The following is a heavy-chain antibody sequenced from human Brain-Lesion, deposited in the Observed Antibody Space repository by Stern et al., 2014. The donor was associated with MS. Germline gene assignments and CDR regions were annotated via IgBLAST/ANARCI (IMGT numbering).Heavy chain of an antibody. J-gene: IGHJ6*02. V-gene: IGHV4-61*02. Sequence: VQLVQSGPGLVKPSQTLSLSCTVSGGSISSGGYYWSWIRQPAGKGLEWIGRIFNSGSTRYNPSLKSRVTISIDTSKNHFSLRLNPMTAADTAVYYCARGRVVPGFQYYATDVWGQGTTVIVSS. CDR1: GGSISSGGYY. D-gene: IGHD2-2*01. CDR3: ARGRVVPGFQYYATDV. CDR2: IFNSGST.